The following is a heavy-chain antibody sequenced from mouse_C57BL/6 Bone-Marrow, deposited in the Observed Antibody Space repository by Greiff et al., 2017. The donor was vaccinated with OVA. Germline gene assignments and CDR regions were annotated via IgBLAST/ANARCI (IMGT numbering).Heavy chain of an antibody. D-gene: IGHD1-1*01. J-gene: IGHJ3*01. CDR3: TTSYGSSPFAY. Sequence: EVQLQQSGAELVRPGASVKLSCTASGFNIKDDYMHWVKQRPEQGLEWIGWIDPENGDTEYASKYQGKATITADTSSNTADLQLSSLTSEDTAVYYCTTSYGSSPFAYWGQGTLVTVSA. V-gene: IGHV14-4*01. CDR2: IDPENGDT. CDR1: GFNIKDDY.